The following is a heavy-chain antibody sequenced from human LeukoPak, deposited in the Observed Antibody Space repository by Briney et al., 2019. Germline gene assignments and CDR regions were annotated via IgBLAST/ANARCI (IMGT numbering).Heavy chain of an antibody. V-gene: IGHV1-3*01. CDR1: GYTFTSYA. D-gene: IGHD3-10*01. Sequence: GASVKVSCKASGYTFTSYAMHWVRQAPGQRLEWVGWISPGNGNTKYSQKFQDRVTITRDTSASTAYMELSSLRSEDTAVYYCAVRGITACLDPWGQGTLVTVSS. CDR2: ISPGNGNT. CDR3: AVRGITACLDP. J-gene: IGHJ5*02.